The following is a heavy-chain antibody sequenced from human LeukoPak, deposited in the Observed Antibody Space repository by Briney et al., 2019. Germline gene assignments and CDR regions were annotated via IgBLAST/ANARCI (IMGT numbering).Heavy chain of an antibody. CDR2: ISYSGST. D-gene: IGHD6-13*01. Sequence: SETLSLTCTASGGSISSYYWSWIRQPPGKGLGWIGYISYSGSTNYNPSLKSRVTISVDTSKNQFSLKLNSVTAADTAVYYCARLTGRQLVQDYYMDVWGKGTTVTVSS. V-gene: IGHV4-59*08. J-gene: IGHJ6*03. CDR3: ARLTGRQLVQDYYMDV. CDR1: GGSISSYY.